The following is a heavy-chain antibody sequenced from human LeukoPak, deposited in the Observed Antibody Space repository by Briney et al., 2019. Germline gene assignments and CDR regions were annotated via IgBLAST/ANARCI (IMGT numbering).Heavy chain of an antibody. CDR3: ARDFPYSSGWYAAFDI. CDR1: GGSISTNTYY. Sequence: PSETLSLTCSVSGGSISTNTYYWAWIRQPPGKGLEWIGRIYVSGSTSYNPSLKSRVTISVDTSKNQFSLKLSSVTAADTAVYYCARDFPYSSGWYAAFDIWGQGTMVTVSS. CDR2: IYVSGST. D-gene: IGHD6-19*01. V-gene: IGHV4-39*07. J-gene: IGHJ3*02.